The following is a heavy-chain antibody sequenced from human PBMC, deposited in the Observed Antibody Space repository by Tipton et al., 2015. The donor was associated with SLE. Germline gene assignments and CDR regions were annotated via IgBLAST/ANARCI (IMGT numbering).Heavy chain of an antibody. D-gene: IGHD3-10*01. J-gene: IGHJ3*02. CDR3: AKGYYGSGSYYDDAFDI. Sequence: GSLRLSCAASGFTFSSYAMSWVRQAPGKGLEWVSAISGSGGSTYYADSVKGRFTISRDNSKNTLYLQMNSLRAEDTAVYYCAKGYYGSGSYYDDAFDIWGQGTMVTVSS. V-gene: IGHV3-23*01. CDR1: GFTFSSYA. CDR2: ISGSGGST.